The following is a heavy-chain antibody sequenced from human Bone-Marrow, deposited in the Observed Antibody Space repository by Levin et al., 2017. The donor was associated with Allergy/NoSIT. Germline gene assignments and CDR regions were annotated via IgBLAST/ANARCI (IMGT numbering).Heavy chain of an antibody. CDR1: GLSFSTYR. J-gene: IGHJ5*02. CDR3: ARVGKNADYLRNNWFDP. CDR2: IGASSNDI. Sequence: PGGSLRLSCVASGLSFSTYRMNWVRQAPGKGLEWVSSIGASSNDIYYADSVKGRFTISRDNAKNSLYLQMNSLRVEDTALYYCARVGKNADYLRNNWFDPWGQGTLVTVSS. V-gene: IGHV3-21*01. D-gene: IGHD4/OR15-4a*01.